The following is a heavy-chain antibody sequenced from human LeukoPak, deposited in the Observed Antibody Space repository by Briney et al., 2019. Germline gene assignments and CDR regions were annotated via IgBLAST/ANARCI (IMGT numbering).Heavy chain of an antibody. CDR3: AKGGKWDVTPFDY. D-gene: IGHD1-26*01. J-gene: IGHJ4*02. CDR1: GFTFTCYS. CDR2: ISGGGGST. Sequence: GGSLRLSCAASGFTFTCYSMNWVRQAPGKGLEWVSTISGGGGSTYYADSVKGRFTISRDNSKNTLYLPVNSLRAEDTAVYYCAKGGKWDVTPFDYWGQGTLVTVSS. V-gene: IGHV3-23*01.